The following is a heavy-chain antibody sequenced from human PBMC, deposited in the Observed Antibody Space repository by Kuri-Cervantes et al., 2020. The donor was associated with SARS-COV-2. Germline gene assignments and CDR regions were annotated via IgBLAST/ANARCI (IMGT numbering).Heavy chain of an antibody. CDR3: ARAITHCSSTSCYYAWNYYYMDV. D-gene: IGHD2-2*01. CDR1: GYTFTSYD. J-gene: IGHJ6*03. V-gene: IGHV1-8*02. Sequence: ASVKVSCKASGYTFTSYDINWVRQATGQGLEWMGWMNPNSGNTGYAQKFQGRVTMTRNTSISTAYMELSSLRSEDTAVYCCARAITHCSSTSCYYAWNYYYMDVWGKGTTVTVSS. CDR2: MNPNSGNT.